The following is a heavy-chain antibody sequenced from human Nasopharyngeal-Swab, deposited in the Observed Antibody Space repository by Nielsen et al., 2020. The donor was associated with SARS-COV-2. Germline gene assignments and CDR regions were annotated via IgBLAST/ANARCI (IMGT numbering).Heavy chain of an antibody. D-gene: IGHD3-10*01. Sequence: GESLKISCAASGFTFSSYAMHWVRQAPGKGLEWGAVISYDGSNKYYADSVKGRFTISRDNSKNTLYLQMNSLRAEDTAVYYCARDSGGLQDYWGQGTLVTVSS. V-gene: IGHV3-30-3*01. J-gene: IGHJ4*02. CDR1: GFTFSSYA. CDR2: ISYDGSNK. CDR3: ARDSGGLQDY.